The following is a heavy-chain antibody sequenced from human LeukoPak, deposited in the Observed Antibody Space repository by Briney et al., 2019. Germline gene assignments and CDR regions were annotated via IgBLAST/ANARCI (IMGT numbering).Heavy chain of an antibody. CDR2: ISSSSSYI. CDR3: ARESLSVFISSGCPDY. D-gene: IGHD6-19*01. CDR1: GFTFSSYS. V-gene: IGHV3-21*01. J-gene: IGHJ4*02. Sequence: PGGSLRLSCAASGFTFSSYSMNWVRQAPGKGLEWVSSISSSSSYIYYADSVKGRFTISRDNAKNSLYLQMNSLRAEDTAVYYCARESLSVFISSGCPDYWGQGTLVTVSS.